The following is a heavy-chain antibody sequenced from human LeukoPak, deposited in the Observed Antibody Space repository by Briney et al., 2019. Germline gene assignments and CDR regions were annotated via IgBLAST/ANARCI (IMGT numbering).Heavy chain of an antibody. CDR1: GYTFTGYY. J-gene: IGHJ1*01. CDR3: ARDGVGYYDSSGYYYFQH. CDR2: INPNSGGT. Sequence: GASVKVSCKASGYTFTGYYMHWVRQAPGQGLEWMGWINPNSGGTNYAQKFPGRVTMTRDTSISTAYMELSRLRSDDTAVYYCARDGVGYYDSSGYYYFQHWGQGTLVTVSS. D-gene: IGHD3-22*01. V-gene: IGHV1-2*02.